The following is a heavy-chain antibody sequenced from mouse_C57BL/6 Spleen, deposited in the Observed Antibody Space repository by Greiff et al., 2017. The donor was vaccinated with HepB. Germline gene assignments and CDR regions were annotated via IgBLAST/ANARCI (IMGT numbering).Heavy chain of an antibody. V-gene: IGHV5-16*01. CDR2: INYDGSST. J-gene: IGHJ2*01. D-gene: IGHD2-3*01. CDR1: GFTFSDYY. CDR3: AREGGYYPYYFDY. Sequence: DVKLVESEGGLVQPGRSMKLSCTASGFTFSDYYMAWVRQVPEKGLEWVANINYDGSSTYYLDSLKSRFIISRDNAKNILYLQMSSLKSEDTATYYCAREGGYYPYYFDYWGQGTTLTVSS.